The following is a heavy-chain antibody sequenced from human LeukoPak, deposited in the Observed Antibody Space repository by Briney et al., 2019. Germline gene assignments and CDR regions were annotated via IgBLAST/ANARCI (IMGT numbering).Heavy chain of an antibody. Sequence: PSETLSLTCTVSSGSISSYYWSWIRQPPGKGLEWIVYIYYSGSTNYNPSHKSRVTISVDTSKNQFSLKLSSVTAADTAVYYCARCSSTSCSDFDYWGQGTLVTVSS. CDR1: SGSISSYY. CDR2: IYYSGST. D-gene: IGHD2-2*01. V-gene: IGHV4-59*01. CDR3: ARCSSTSCSDFDY. J-gene: IGHJ4*02.